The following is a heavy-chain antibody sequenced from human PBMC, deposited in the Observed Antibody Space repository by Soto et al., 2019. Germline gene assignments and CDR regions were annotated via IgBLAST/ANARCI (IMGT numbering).Heavy chain of an antibody. Sequence: EVQLAESGGGLVQPGRSLRLSCEASGFSFVDYAMHWVRQVPGQGLEWVSGISWDGGYTGYADSLKGRFTISRDNAKKALYLQMNRLRVEDTALYYCVKDEGVCNTISCKDAFDYWGQGIKVTVS. CDR3: VKDEGVCNTISCKDAFDY. J-gene: IGHJ3*01. V-gene: IGHV3-9*01. CDR1: GFSFVDYA. CDR2: ISWDGGYT. D-gene: IGHD3-3*01.